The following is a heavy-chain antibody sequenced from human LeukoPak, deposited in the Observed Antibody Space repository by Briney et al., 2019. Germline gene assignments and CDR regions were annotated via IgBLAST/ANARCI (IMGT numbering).Heavy chain of an antibody. D-gene: IGHD6-13*01. J-gene: IGHJ5*02. CDR3: ARPNSSSWYQGWFDP. V-gene: IGHV4-39*01. Sequence: PSETLSLTCTVSGGSISSSSYYWGWIRQPPGEGLEWIGSIYYSGSTYYNPSLKSRVTISVDTSKNQFSLKLSSVTAADTAVYYCARPNSSSWYQGWFDPWGQGTLVTVSS. CDR2: IYYSGST. CDR1: GGSISSSSYY.